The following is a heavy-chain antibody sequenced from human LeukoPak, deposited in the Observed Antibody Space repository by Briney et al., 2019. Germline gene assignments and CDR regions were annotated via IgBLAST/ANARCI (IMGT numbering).Heavy chain of an antibody. J-gene: IGHJ4*02. Sequence: SETLSLTCTVSGGSISSGDYYWSWIRQPPGKGLEWIGYIYYSGSTYYNPSPKSRVTISADTSKNQFSLKLSSVTAADTAVYYCARDSGYSYGPFDYWGQGTLVTVSS. CDR2: IYYSGST. CDR3: ARDSGYSYGPFDY. D-gene: IGHD5-18*01. V-gene: IGHV4-30-4*01. CDR1: GGSISSGDYY.